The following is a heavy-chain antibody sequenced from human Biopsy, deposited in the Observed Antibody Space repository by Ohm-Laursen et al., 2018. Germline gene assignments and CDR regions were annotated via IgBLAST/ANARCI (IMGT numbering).Heavy chain of an antibody. CDR3: ARDSRGGHLNTTLITGKNLDS. J-gene: IGHJ4*02. V-gene: IGHV4-59*01. CDR2: IYYTGSA. CDR1: RDSISNYY. Sequence: SLTCTVSRDSISNYYWTWIRQSPGKGVEWIGNIYYTGSANYNPSVKSRVTISVDTSKNQFPLKLNSVTAADTAVYFCARDSRGGHLNTTLITGKNLDSWGQGILVTVSS. D-gene: IGHD3-16*01.